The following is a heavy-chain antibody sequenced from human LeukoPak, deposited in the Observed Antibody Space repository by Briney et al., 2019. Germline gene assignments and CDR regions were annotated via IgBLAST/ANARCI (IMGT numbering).Heavy chain of an antibody. J-gene: IGHJ4*02. CDR2: ISGSGSST. CDR1: GFTFRVYA. D-gene: IGHD4-17*01. CDR3: AKAPDPRLTVTQGGFDY. V-gene: IGHV3-23*01. Sequence: PGRSLRLSCAASGFTFRVYAMTWVRQAPGKGLEWVSGISGSGSSTYSADSVKGRFTISRDNAKNSLYLQMNSLRAEDTALYYCAKAPDPRLTVTQGGFDYWGQGTLVTVSS.